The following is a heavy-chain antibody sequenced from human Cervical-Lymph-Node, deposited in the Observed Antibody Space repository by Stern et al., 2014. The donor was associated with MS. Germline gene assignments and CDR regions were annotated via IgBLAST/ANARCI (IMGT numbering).Heavy chain of an antibody. Sequence: QVQLMQSGGGLVKAGGSLRLSCAASGFTFSDYYMSWIRQAPGKGLEWVSYISRGGTSVYYAESVEGRFPISRDNAKNSLFLQINSLRAEDTAIYYCVRDLCKSRICYPFDYWGQGTPVTVSS. J-gene: IGHJ4*02. CDR1: GFTFSDYY. D-gene: IGHD2-15*01. CDR2: ISRGGTSV. CDR3: VRDLCKSRICYPFDY. V-gene: IGHV3-11*01.